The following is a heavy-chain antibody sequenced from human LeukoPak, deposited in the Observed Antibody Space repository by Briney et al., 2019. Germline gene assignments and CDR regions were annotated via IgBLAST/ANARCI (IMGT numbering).Heavy chain of an antibody. CDR2: IYYSGST. V-gene: IGHV4-59*01. D-gene: IGHD6-19*01. Sequence: PSETLSLTCAVYGGSFSGYYWSWIRQPPGKGLEWIGYIYYSGSTNYNSSLKSRVTISVDTSKNQFSLMLSSVTAADTAVYYCARDRGGYSSGCLDYWGQGALVTVSS. CDR1: GGSFSGYY. CDR3: ARDRGGYSSGCLDY. J-gene: IGHJ4*02.